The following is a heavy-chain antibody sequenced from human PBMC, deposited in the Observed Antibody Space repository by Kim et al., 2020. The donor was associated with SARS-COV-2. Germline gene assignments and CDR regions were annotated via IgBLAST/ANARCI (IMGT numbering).Heavy chain of an antibody. CDR2: ISGSGGTT. V-gene: IGHV3-23*01. CDR1: GFTFSSYA. J-gene: IGHJ4*01. CDR3: AKDKGHRGSSWYFDF. Sequence: GGSLRLSCAASGFTFSSYAMTWVRQAPGKGLEWVSTISGSGGTTYYADSVKGRFTISRDNSENTLSLQMNNLRAEDTAVYYCAKDKGHRGSSWYFDFWG. D-gene: IGHD6-13*01.